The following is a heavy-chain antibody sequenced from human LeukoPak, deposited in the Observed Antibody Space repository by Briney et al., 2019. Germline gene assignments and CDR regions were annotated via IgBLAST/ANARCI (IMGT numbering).Heavy chain of an antibody. CDR3: SRSGHYGRAPDY. CDR2: INPTSVGT. D-gene: IGHD3-10*02. V-gene: IGHV1-2*02. CDR1: VYTFTGYY. J-gene: IGHJ4*02. Sequence: ASVKVSCKASVYTFTGYYMHWVRQAPGQGLEWMGWINPTSVGTNYAQKFQGRVTITRDTSISTTYMELCRLRTGNTAVNSFSRSGHYGRAPDYWGQGTRVTVSS.